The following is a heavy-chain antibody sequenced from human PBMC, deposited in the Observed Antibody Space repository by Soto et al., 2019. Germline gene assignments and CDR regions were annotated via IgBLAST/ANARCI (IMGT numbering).Heavy chain of an antibody. CDR2: IKQDGSEK. J-gene: IGHJ6*02. CDR3: VRDWSTFWGMDV. Sequence: GSLRLSFAASGFTFSTYLMNWVRQAPGKGLEWVANIKQDGSEKYYVDSVKGRFAISRDNAKDSLFLQMNNLRAEDTAVYYCVRDWSTFWGMDVWGQGTTVTVSS. CDR1: GFTFSTYL. V-gene: IGHV3-7*01.